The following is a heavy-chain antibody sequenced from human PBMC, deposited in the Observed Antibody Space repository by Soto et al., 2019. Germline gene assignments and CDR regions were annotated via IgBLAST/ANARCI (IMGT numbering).Heavy chain of an antibody. CDR1: GFTFTSYW. CDR2: IKQDGGEK. V-gene: IGHV3-7*01. D-gene: IGHD3-16*02. J-gene: IGHJ4*02. Sequence: PGGSLRLSCAASGFTFTSYWMTWVRQAPGKGLEWVANIKQDGGEKYYVGSVKGRFTISRDNAENSLYLQLDSLRAEDAAVYYCASCAFPAWGTYPLDYWGQGALVTVSS. CDR3: ASCAFPAWGTYPLDY.